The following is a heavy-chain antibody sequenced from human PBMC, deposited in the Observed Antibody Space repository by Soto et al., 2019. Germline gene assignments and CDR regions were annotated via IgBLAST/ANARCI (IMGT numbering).Heavy chain of an antibody. J-gene: IGHJ4*02. CDR2: IIPILGIA. Sequence: QVQLVQSGAEVKKPGSSVKVSCKASGGTFSSYTISWVRQAPGQGLEWMGRIIPILGIANYAQKFQGRVTITADKSTSTAYMELSSLGSEDTAVYYCARDFPSLGDHGDYWGQGTLVTVSS. CDR3: ARDFPSLGDHGDY. CDR1: GGTFSSYT. D-gene: IGHD2-21*02. V-gene: IGHV1-69*08.